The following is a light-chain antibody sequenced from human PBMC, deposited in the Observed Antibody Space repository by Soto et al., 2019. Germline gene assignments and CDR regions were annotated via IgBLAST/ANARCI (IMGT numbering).Light chain of an antibody. V-gene: IGLV2-14*03. CDR2: DVI. Sequence: QSVLTQPASVSGSPGQSITISCTGTSSDFGGYNYVSWYQQHPGKAPKLMIYDVINRPSGVSNRLSGSKSGNSASLTISGLQAEDEADYYCSSYTSSSTYVVFGGGTKVTVL. CDR3: SSYTSSSTYVV. J-gene: IGLJ2*01. CDR1: SSDFGGYNY.